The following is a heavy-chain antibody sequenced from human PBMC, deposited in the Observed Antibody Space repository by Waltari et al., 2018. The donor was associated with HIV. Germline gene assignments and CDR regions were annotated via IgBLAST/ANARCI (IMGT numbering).Heavy chain of an antibody. J-gene: IGHJ4*02. CDR1: GFSLSTSGMC. V-gene: IGHV2-70*15. CDR2: IDWNDDK. D-gene: IGHD3-22*01. Sequence: QVTLRESGPALVKPTQTLTLTCTFSGFSLSTSGMCVGWIRQPPGKALEWLARIDWNDDKYFSTSLKTRLNISKDTSKNQVVLTITNMDPLDTATYYCARIRTIVVAGPAYYFDYWGQGTLVTVSS. CDR3: ARIRTIVVAGPAYYFDY.